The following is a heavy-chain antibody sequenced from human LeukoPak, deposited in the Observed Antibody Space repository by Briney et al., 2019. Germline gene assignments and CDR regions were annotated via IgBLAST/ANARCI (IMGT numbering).Heavy chain of an antibody. V-gene: IGHV1-69*02. D-gene: IGHD3-22*01. CDR3: ARWDDSSGYSY. CDR1: GGTFSSYT. CDR2: IIPILGIA. Sequence: SGKVSCKASGGTFSSYTISWVRQAPGQGLEWMGRIIPILGIANYAQKFQGRATITADKSTSTAYMELSSLRSEDTAVYYCARWDDSSGYSYWGQGTLVTVSS. J-gene: IGHJ4*02.